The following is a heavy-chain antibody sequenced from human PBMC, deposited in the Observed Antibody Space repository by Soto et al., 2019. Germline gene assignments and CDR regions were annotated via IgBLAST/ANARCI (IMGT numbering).Heavy chain of an antibody. CDR1: GFTFSNFG. CDR3: ATSFITTIGTTA. J-gene: IGHJ4*02. CDR2: ISSSSTTI. V-gene: IGHV3-48*01. D-gene: IGHD1-1*01. Sequence: EVQLVESGGGLVQPGGSLRLSCEASGFTFSNFGINWVRQAPGKGLEWVSHISSSSTTIYYAESVKGRFTISRDNAKNSLYLQMSSLRGEDTAVYYCATSFITTIGTTAWGQGTRVTVSS.